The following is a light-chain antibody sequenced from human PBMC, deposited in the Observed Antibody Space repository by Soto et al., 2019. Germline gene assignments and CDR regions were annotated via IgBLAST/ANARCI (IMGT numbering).Light chain of an antibody. J-gene: IGKJ4*01. CDR1: QSVNIY. CDR2: GAS. Sequence: EIVMARSPATLSVSPGERARLSCTPSQSVNIYLAWYQQKPGQAPMLLIFGASSRATGIPARFSGSGSGTEFNLTISSLQSEDFAVYFCQQYDDWLRLTFGGGTKVDIK. CDR3: QQYDDWLRLT. V-gene: IGKV3D-15*01.